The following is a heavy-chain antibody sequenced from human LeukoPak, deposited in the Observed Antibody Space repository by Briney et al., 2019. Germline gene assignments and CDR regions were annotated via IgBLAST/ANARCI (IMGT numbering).Heavy chain of an antibody. CDR2: IYYSGST. Sequence: SETLSLTCTVSGGSINSNTCYWAWIRQPPGKGLEWIGSIYYSGSTYYNPSLKSRVTMSVDTSRNQFSLKLSSVTAADTADYYCARGAERYCSGGDCFYRYFDHWGQGTLVTVSS. V-gene: IGHV4-39*07. CDR3: ARGAERYCSGGDCFYRYFDH. D-gene: IGHD2-15*01. CDR1: GGSINSNTCY. J-gene: IGHJ4*02.